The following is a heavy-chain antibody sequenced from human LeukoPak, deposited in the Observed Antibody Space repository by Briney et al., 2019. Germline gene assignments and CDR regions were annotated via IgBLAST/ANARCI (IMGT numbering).Heavy chain of an antibody. Sequence: GGSLRLSCPASGFTFSPYWMHWVRQVPGKGLVWVSDINSDGTITHYADSVKGRFTVSRDNAQDTLYLQMNSLRAEDTAVYYCARGTALQDYWGQGTLVTVSS. CDR2: INSDGTIT. D-gene: IGHD2-2*02. J-gene: IGHJ4*02. V-gene: IGHV3-74*01. CDR3: ARGTALQDY. CDR1: GFTFSPYW.